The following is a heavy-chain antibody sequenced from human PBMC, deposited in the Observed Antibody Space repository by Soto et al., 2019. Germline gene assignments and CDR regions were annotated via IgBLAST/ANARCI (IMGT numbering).Heavy chain of an antibody. CDR2: ISNSDGTT. CDR3: ARDALFSRSGKVDAFDI. V-gene: IGHV3-11*01. J-gene: IGHJ3*02. Sequence: QVQLVESGGDLVKPGGSLRLSCAASGFTFSAYYMSWIRQAPGKGLEWVSYISNSDGTTYYADSVKGRFTISRDNAKNSLYLQMNSLRAEDTAVYYCARDALFSRSGKVDAFDIWGQGTMVTVSS. D-gene: IGHD3-10*01. CDR1: GFTFSAYY.